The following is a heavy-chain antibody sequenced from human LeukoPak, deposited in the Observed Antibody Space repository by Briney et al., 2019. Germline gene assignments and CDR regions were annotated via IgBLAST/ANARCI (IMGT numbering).Heavy chain of an antibody. D-gene: IGHD3-22*01. CDR1: GYTFIDYY. CDR3: ATIGQDYYDSSGYRLPFDY. V-gene: IGHV1-46*01. J-gene: IGHJ4*02. CDR2: INPSGGST. Sequence: ASVKVSCKASGYTFIDYYIHWVRQAPGQGLEWMGRINPSGGSTSYAQKFQGRVTMTRDTSTSTVYMELSSLRSEDTAVYYCATIGQDYYDSSGYRLPFDYWGQGTLVTVSS.